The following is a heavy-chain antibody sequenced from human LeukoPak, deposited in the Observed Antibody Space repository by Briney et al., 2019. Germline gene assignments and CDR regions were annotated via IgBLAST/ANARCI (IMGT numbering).Heavy chain of an antibody. J-gene: IGHJ6*03. D-gene: IGHD6-13*01. CDR1: GYTFTSYG. CDR3: ARPGIAAAGTGDYYYMDV. Sequence: ASVKVSCKASGYTFTSYGISWVRQAPGQGLEWMGWISAYNGNTNYAQKLQGRVTMTTDTSTSTAYMELRSLRSDDTAVYYCARPGIAAAGTGDYYYMDVWGKGTTVTVSS. CDR2: ISAYNGNT. V-gene: IGHV1-18*01.